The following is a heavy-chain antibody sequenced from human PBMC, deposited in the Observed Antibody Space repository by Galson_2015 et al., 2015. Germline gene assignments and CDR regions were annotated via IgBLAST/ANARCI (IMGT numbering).Heavy chain of an antibody. CDR1: GFTFSDYY. V-gene: IGHV3-11*01. CDR3: ASLPNYSFDY. Sequence: SLRLSCAAAGFTFSDYYMSWIRQAPGKGLEWLSYISGSGDIIYYAASVKGRFTISRDNAKNSLYLQINSLRVEDTAVYYCASLPNYSFDYWGQGTLLTVSS. J-gene: IGHJ4*02. D-gene: IGHD3-10*01. CDR2: ISGSGDII.